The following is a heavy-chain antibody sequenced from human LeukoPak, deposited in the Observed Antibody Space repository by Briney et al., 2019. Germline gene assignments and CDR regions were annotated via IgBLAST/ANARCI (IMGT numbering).Heavy chain of an antibody. CDR3: ASPGYSGYDLLFDY. Sequence: GGSLRLSCAASGFTFSTYSMTWVRQAPGKGLEWVSYISSTSSTIYYADSVKGRFTISRDNAKNSLYLQTKSLRVEDTAVYYCASPGYSGYDLLFDYWGQGTLVTVSS. D-gene: IGHD5-12*01. J-gene: IGHJ4*02. CDR2: ISSTSSTI. V-gene: IGHV3-48*01. CDR1: GFTFSTYS.